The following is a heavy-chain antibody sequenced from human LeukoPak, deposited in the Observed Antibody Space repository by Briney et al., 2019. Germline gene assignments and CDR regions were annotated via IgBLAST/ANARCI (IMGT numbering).Heavy chain of an antibody. Sequence: QPGGSLRLSCAASGFTFSSYAMSWVCQAPGKGLEWVSAISGSGGSTYYADSVKGRFTISRDNSKNTLYLQMNSLRAEDTAVYYCAKDSLAVPAARRFGSRRVFDYWGQGTLVTVSS. CDR2: ISGSGGST. V-gene: IGHV3-23*01. CDR1: GFTFSSYA. J-gene: IGHJ4*02. CDR3: AKDSLAVPAARRFGSRRVFDY. D-gene: IGHD2-2*01.